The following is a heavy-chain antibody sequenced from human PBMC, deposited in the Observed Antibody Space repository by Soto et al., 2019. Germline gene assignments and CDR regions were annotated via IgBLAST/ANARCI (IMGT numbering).Heavy chain of an antibody. CDR3: ARGRLRYFDWPADY. CDR1: VYTFTRYD. V-gene: IGHV1-8*01. Sequence: SVKVSCKASVYTFTRYDINLVRQATGQGLEWMGWMNPNSGNTGYAQKFQGRVTMTRNTSISTAYMDLRSLRSEDTAVYYCARGRLRYFDWPADYWGQGTLVTVSS. CDR2: MNPNSGNT. J-gene: IGHJ4*02. D-gene: IGHD3-9*01.